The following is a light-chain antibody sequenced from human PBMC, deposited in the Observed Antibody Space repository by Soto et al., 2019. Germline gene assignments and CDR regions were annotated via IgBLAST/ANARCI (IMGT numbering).Light chain of an antibody. CDR1: QSVFSS. J-gene: IGKJ1*01. CDR3: QQRSDWRWT. Sequence: EIVMTQSPATLSVSPGDRATLSCRASQSVFSSLAWYQQKPGQAPRLLIYGAATRATGIPARFSGSGSGTEFTLTILSLETEDVAVYYCQQRSDWRWTFGQGTKVEVK. V-gene: IGKV3-15*01. CDR2: GAA.